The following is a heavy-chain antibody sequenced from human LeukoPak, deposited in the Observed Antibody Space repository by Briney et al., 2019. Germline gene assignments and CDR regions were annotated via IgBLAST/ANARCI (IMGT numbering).Heavy chain of an antibody. V-gene: IGHV1-46*01. CDR1: GYSFTSKY. Sequence: GASVKVSCKASGYSFTSKYMHWVRQAPGQGLEWMGIINPSGGSTTYSQKFQGRVTMTRDTSTSTVYMELRNLRSEDTAVYYCARRDGYWGQGTLDTVSS. CDR2: INPSGGST. J-gene: IGHJ4*02. CDR3: ARRDGY.